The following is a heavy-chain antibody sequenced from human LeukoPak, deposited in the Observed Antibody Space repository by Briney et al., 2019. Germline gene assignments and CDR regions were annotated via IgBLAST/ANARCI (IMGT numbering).Heavy chain of an antibody. J-gene: IGHJ4*02. CDR1: GFTFSSYA. V-gene: IGHV3-23*01. D-gene: IGHD4-23*01. CDR3: AKSSRTGVTPFDY. Sequence: GGSLRLSCAASGFTFSSYAISWVRQAPGKGLGWVSAISGSGGSTYYADSVKGRFTISRDNSKNTLYLQMNSLRAEDTAVYYCAKSSRTGVTPFDYWGQGTLVTVSS. CDR2: ISGSGGST.